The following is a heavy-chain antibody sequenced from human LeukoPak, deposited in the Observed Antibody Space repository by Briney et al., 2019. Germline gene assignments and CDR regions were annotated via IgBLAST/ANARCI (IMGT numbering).Heavy chain of an antibody. J-gene: IGHJ4*02. CDR2: ILNDGSNK. V-gene: IGHV3-30*03. Sequence: SGGSLRLSCAASGFTFSSHSMNWVRQAPGKGLEWVTAILNDGSNKFYADSVKGRFTISRDNSKNTLYLQMNSLRAEDTAVYYCARDLNYYFDYWGQGTLVTVSS. CDR3: ARDLNYYFDY. D-gene: IGHD1-20*01. CDR1: GFTFSSHS.